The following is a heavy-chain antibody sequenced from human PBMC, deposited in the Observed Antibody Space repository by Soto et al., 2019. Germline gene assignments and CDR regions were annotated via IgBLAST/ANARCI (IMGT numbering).Heavy chain of an antibody. CDR2: INPNSGGT. J-gene: IGHJ4*02. V-gene: IGHV1-2*04. CDR3: ARERRHSSNWNIRHFDY. D-gene: IGHD6-13*01. Sequence: ASMRVSCKASGYTFTGYYMHWVRQAPGQGLEWMGWINPNSGGTNYAQKFQGWVTMTRDTSISTAYMELSRLRSDDTAVYYCARERRHSSNWNIRHFDYWGQGTLVTV. CDR1: GYTFTGYY.